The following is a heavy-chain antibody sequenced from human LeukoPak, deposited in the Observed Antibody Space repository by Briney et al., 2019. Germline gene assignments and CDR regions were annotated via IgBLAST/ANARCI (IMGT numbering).Heavy chain of an antibody. CDR2: IYHSGST. V-gene: IGHV4-30-2*01. CDR3: ARTYYDSSGPVFDY. CDR1: GFTFSSYA. Sequence: LRLSCAASGFTFSSYAMSWVRQAPGKGLEWIGYIYHSGSTYYNPSLKSRVTISVDRSKNQFSLKLSSVTAADTAVYYCARTYYDSSGPVFDYWGQGTLVTVSS. J-gene: IGHJ4*02. D-gene: IGHD3-22*01.